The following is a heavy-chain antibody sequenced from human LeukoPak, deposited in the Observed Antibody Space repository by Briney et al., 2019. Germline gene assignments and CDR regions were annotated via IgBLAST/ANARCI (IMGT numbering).Heavy chain of an antibody. V-gene: IGHV4-39*01. J-gene: IGHJ4*02. CDR2: IYYSGST. CDR3: ARTSPTIGIAGATYNI. Sequence: SETLSLTCTVSGGSISTSSHYWGWLRQPPGKGLEWIGTIYYSGSTYYNPSLKSRGTISVDTAKNQFSLRLTSVTATDTAVYYCARTSPTIGIAGATYNIWGQGTLVTVSS. CDR1: GGSISTSSHY. D-gene: IGHD1-26*01.